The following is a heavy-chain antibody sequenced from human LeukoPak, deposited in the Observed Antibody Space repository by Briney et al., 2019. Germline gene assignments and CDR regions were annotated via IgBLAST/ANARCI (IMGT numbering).Heavy chain of an antibody. CDR2: IHYSGST. Sequence: PSETLSLTCTVSGGSISSYYWSWIRQPPGKGLEWIGYIHYSGSTNYNPSLKSRVTISVDTSKNQFSLKLSSVTAADTALYYCARSIPEYYFDSTGPSAYFDSWGQGTLVTVSS. V-gene: IGHV4-59*01. J-gene: IGHJ4*02. D-gene: IGHD3-22*01. CDR3: ARSIPEYYFDSTGPSAYFDS. CDR1: GGSISSYY.